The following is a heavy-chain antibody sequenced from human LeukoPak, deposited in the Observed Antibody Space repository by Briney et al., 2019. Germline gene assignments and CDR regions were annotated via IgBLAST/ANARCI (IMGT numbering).Heavy chain of an antibody. CDR1: GGSISSGDYY. Sequence: PSETLSLTCTVSGGSISSGDYYWSWIRQPPGKGLEWIGYIYYSGSTYYNPSLKSRVTISVDTSKNQFSLKLSSVTAADTAVYYCARIIVVVPAAIRDYYYMDVWGKGTTVTVSS. CDR2: IYYSGST. J-gene: IGHJ6*03. CDR3: ARIIVVVPAAIRDYYYMDV. V-gene: IGHV4-30-4*08. D-gene: IGHD2-2*01.